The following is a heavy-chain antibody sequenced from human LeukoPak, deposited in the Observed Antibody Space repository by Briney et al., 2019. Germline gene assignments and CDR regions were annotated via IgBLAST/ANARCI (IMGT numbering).Heavy chain of an antibody. CDR1: GFTLITYA. J-gene: IGHJ2*01. Sequence: PGKSLRLSCAASGFTLITYAMHWVSQAPGKGLVWVSRIKTDGSRTTYADSVKGRFTISRDNAKNTLYLQMNSLRAEDTAVYYCVREDYNDSGWYFDLWGRGTLVTVSS. V-gene: IGHV3-74*01. CDR2: IKTDGSRT. D-gene: IGHD4-17*01. CDR3: VREDYNDSGWYFDL.